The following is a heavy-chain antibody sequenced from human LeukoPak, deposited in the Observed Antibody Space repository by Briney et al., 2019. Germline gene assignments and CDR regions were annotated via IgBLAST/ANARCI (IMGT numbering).Heavy chain of an antibody. V-gene: IGHV3-11*05. D-gene: IGHD2-2*01. Sequence: GGSLRLSCAASGFTFSDYYMSWIRQAPGKGLEWVSYISSSSSYTNYADSVKGRFTISRDNAKNSLYLQMNSLRAEDTALYYCAKALLDCSSTSCYPIFDYWGQGTLVTVSS. CDR2: ISSSSSYT. J-gene: IGHJ4*02. CDR3: AKALLDCSSTSCYPIFDY. CDR1: GFTFSDYY.